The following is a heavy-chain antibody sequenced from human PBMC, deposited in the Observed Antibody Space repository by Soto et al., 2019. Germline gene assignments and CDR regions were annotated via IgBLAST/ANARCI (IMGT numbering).Heavy chain of an antibody. J-gene: IGHJ1*01. V-gene: IGHV1-18*01. CDR2: ISAYNGNT. CDR1: GYTFTSYG. CDR3: ARVGDYDILTGYYLEYFQH. Sequence: ASVKVSCKASGYTFTSYGISWVRQAPGQGLEWMGWISAYNGNTNYAQKLQGRVTMTTDTSTSTAYMELRSLRSDDTAVYYCARVGDYDILTGYYLEYFQHWGQGTLVTVSS. D-gene: IGHD3-9*01.